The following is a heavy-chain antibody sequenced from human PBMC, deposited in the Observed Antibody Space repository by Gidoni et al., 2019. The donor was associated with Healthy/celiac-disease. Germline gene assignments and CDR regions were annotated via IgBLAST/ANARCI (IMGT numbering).Heavy chain of an antibody. CDR1: GFTFSSYS. CDR3: ARDGGGSYTGSYYFDY. CDR2: ISSSSSYT. V-gene: IGHV3-21*01. J-gene: IGHJ4*02. D-gene: IGHD1-26*01. Sequence: EVQLVESGGGLVKPGGSLRLSCAASGFTFSSYSMNWVRQAPGKGLEWVSSISSSSSYTYYADSVKGRFTISRDIAKNSLYLQMNSLRAEDTAVYYCARDGGGSYTGSYYFDYWGQGTLVTVSS.